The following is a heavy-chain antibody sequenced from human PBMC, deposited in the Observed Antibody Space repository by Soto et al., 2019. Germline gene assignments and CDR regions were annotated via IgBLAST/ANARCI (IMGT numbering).Heavy chain of an antibody. J-gene: IGHJ5*02. CDR1: GGSISGYF. V-gene: IGHV4-59*01. CDR2: VYYSGST. CDR3: AREGDSGNYHNWFAL. D-gene: IGHD1-26*01. Sequence: SETLSLTCAVSGGSISGYFWSWIRQPPGKGLEWIGYVYYSGSTTYNPSLKSRVTISVDSSKNQVSLKLNSVTAADTAVYYCAREGDSGNYHNWFALCGQGNLVT.